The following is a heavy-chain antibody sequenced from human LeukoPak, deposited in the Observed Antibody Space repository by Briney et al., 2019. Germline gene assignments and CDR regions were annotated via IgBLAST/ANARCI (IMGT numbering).Heavy chain of an antibody. V-gene: IGHV1-8*03. D-gene: IGHD5-18*01. J-gene: IGHJ6*03. CDR1: GYTFTNYD. CDR3: ARGRGRVWYSYGSPGDYYMDV. CDR2: MNPNSGNT. Sequence: GASVKVSCKASGYTFTNYDINWVRQATGQGLEWMGWMNPNSGNTGYAQKFQGRVTITRNTSISTAYMELSSLRSEDTAVYYCARGRGRVWYSYGSPGDYYMDVWDKGTTVTVSS.